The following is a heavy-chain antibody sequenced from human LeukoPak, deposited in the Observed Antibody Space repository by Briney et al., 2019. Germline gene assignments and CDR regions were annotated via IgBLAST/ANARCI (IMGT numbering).Heavy chain of an antibody. CDR2: INWNGGST. D-gene: IGHD2-8*02. V-gene: IGHV3-20*04. CDR1: GFSFDDYG. CDR3: ARYPVLLIAAQDAFDI. J-gene: IGHJ3*02. Sequence: SGGSLRLSCAASGFSFDDYGMSWVRHAPGKGLEWVSGINWNGGSTGYADSVKGRFTISRDNAKNSLSLQMNSLRAEDTAVYYCARYPVLLIAAQDAFDIWGQGTMVTVSS.